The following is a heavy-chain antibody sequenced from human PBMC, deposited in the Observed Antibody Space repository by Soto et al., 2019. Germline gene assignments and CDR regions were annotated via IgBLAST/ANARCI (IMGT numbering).Heavy chain of an antibody. CDR3: ARERPDGARLDP. D-gene: IGHD6-6*01. J-gene: IGHJ5*02. CDR1: GGSISSGDYY. CDR2: IYYSGST. Sequence: QVQLQESGPGLVKPSQTLSLTCTVSGGSISSGDYYWSWIRQPPGKGLEWIGYIYYSGSTYYNPSLESRVXXXVXXSKTQFTRTLSSVTAADTAVYYCARERPDGARLDPWGQGTLVTVSS. V-gene: IGHV4-30-4*01.